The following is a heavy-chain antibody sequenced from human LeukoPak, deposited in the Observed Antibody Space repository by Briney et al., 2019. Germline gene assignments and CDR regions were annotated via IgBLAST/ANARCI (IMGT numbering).Heavy chain of an antibody. CDR3: ATAPILRGEGGEHYKYGMDV. CDR1: VGSINSGNW. CDR2: IYHNGTP. Sequence: PSGTLSLTCAVSVGSINSGNWWSWVRQSPGKGLEWIGEIYHNGTPNYNPSLKSRVTISADTSKNHFSLKMTSATAADTAVYYCATAPILRGEGGEHYKYGMDVWGQGTTVTVSS. J-gene: IGHJ6*02. V-gene: IGHV4-4*02. D-gene: IGHD2-2*02.